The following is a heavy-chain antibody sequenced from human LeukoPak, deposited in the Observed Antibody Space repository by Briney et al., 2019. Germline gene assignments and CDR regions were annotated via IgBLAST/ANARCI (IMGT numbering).Heavy chain of an antibody. J-gene: IGHJ5*02. D-gene: IGHD2-2*03. CDR3: ARLLRVGYCSTTTCNWFDP. V-gene: IGHV4-4*02. CDR1: GGSISSSNW. CDR2: IYYSGST. Sequence: SETLSLTCAVSGGSISSSNWWSWVRQPPGQGLEWIGYIYYSGSTNYNRSLKSRVTISVDTSKNQFSLKLSSVTAADTAEYYCARLLRVGYCSTTTCNWFDPWGQGTLVTVSS.